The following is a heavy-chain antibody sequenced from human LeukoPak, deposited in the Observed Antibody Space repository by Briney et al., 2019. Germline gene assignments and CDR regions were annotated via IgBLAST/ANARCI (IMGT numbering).Heavy chain of an antibody. Sequence: SGPTLVKPTQTLTLTCTFSGFSLSTSGVGVGWIRQPPAKALEWLALIYWNDDKRYSPSLKSRLTITKDTSKNQVVLTITNMDPVDTATYYCARTGSYFFDYWGQGTLVAVSS. CDR1: GFSLSTSGVG. CDR3: ARTGSYFFDY. CDR2: IYWNDDK. D-gene: IGHD1-26*01. J-gene: IGHJ4*02. V-gene: IGHV2-5*01.